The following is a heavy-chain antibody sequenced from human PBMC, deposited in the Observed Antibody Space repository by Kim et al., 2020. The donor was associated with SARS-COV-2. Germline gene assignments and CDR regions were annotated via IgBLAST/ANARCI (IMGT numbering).Heavy chain of an antibody. D-gene: IGHD5-12*01. J-gene: IGHJ4*02. CDR3: ARSGNGYNAFGI. CDR1: GLSVSDSY. V-gene: IGHV3-11*01. Sequence: GGSLRLSCAASGLSVSDSYMNWVRQAPGKGLEWLSFISTRGESIFYADSVEGRFTISRDNAKNSLYLQMNYLRDEDTAGYHCARSGNGYNAFGIWGQG. CDR2: ISTRGESI.